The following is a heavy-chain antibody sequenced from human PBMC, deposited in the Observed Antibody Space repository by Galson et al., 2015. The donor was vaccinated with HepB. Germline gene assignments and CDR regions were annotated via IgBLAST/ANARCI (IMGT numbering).Heavy chain of an antibody. CDR2: ISYDGSNQ. D-gene: IGHD6-19*01. J-gene: IGHJ3*01. CDR1: GFTLNAYA. Sequence: SLRLSCAASGFTLNAYAMHWVRQAPGKGLEWVTVISYDGSNQYYAESVKGRFTISRDISKNTLHLQMNSLRTEDTAVYYCARPATKKQGWAFNVWGQGTMVTVSS. V-gene: IGHV3-30*14. CDR3: ARPATKKQGWAFNV.